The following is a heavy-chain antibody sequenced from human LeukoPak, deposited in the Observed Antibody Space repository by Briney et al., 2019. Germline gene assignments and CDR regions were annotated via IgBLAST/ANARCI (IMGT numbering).Heavy chain of an antibody. J-gene: IGHJ4*02. CDR1: GFPFSRSA. D-gene: IGHD6-13*01. CDR2: IDVGSDQA. CDR3: AADVAPYSPLSDPDFDH. Sequence: ASVPDSCMASGFPFSRSAVQWVRPAGGQRLAWIGRIDVGSDQANYAQKFQDRVTITRDMSTGTSYMILSDLRPGDTAVYYCAADVAPYSPLSDPDFDHWGQGTLVTVSS. V-gene: IGHV1-58*01.